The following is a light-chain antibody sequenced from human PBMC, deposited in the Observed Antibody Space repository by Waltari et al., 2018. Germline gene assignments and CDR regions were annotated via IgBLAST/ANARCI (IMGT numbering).Light chain of an antibody. J-gene: IGLJ2*01. V-gene: IGLV2-14*01. Sequence: QSSLTQPASVSVLPGQSPSISFTGTISDVVGYNYASWYQQHPGKAPKLMIYEVSNRPSGVSNRFSGSKSGNTASLTISGLQAEDEADYYCSSYTSSSPKVFGGGTKLTVL. CDR2: EVS. CDR1: ISDVVGYNY. CDR3: SSYTSSSPKV.